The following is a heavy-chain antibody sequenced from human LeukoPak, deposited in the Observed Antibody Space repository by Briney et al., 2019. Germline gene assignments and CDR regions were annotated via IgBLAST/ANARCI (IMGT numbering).Heavy chain of an antibody. J-gene: IGHJ4*02. Sequence: ASVKVSCKASGYTFTSYYMHWVRQAPGQGLEWMGIINPSGGSTSYAQKFQGRVTMTRDTSTSTVYMELSSLRSEDTAVYYCARGPSNPYYYDSSCYYGRLDYWGQGTLVTVSS. CDR2: INPSGGST. CDR3: ARGPSNPYYYDSSCYYGRLDY. CDR1: GYTFTSYY. D-gene: IGHD3-22*01. V-gene: IGHV1-46*01.